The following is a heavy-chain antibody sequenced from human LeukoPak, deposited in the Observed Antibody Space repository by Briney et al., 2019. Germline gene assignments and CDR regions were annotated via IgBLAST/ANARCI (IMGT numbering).Heavy chain of an antibody. CDR2: ISAYNGNT. CDR1: GYTFTSYD. Sequence: GASVKVSCKASGYTFTSYDINWVRQATGQGLEWMGWISAYNGNTNYAQKLQGRVTMTTDTSTSTAYMELRSLRSDDTAAYYCARGSSSWSPPFDYWGQGTLVTVSS. J-gene: IGHJ4*02. D-gene: IGHD6-13*01. V-gene: IGHV1-18*01. CDR3: ARGSSSWSPPFDY.